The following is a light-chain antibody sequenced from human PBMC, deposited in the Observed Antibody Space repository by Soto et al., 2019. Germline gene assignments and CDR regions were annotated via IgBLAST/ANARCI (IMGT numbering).Light chain of an antibody. CDR1: SIDVGNFDL. Sequence: QSALTQPPSVSGSPGQSVTISCTGTSIDVGNFDLVSWYQQPPGTAPKLLIYQVSNRPSGVPDRFSGSQSGNTASLTISGLQAEDEADYYCSLKTSRVTWVFGGGTKLTVL. V-gene: IGLV2-18*01. CDR3: SLKTSRVTWV. CDR2: QVS. J-gene: IGLJ3*02.